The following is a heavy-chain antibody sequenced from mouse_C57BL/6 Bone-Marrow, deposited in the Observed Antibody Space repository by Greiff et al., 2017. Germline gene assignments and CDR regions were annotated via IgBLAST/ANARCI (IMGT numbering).Heavy chain of an antibody. D-gene: IGHD1-1*01. J-gene: IGHJ1*03. CDR2: IYPGDGDT. CDR1: GYAFSSYW. CDR3: ARETYGSSHGGYFDV. Sequence: QVQLQQSGAELVKPGASVKISCKASGYAFSSYWMNWVKQRPGKGLEWIGQIYPGDGDTNYNGKFKGKATLTADKSSSTAYMQLSSLTSEGSAVYFCARETYGSSHGGYFDVWGTGTTVTVSS. V-gene: IGHV1-80*01.